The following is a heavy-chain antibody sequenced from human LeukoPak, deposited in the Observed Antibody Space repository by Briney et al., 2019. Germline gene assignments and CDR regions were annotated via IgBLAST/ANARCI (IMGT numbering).Heavy chain of an antibody. Sequence: PGGSLRLSCAASGFTFSSYAMSWVRQAPGKGLEWVSGTSGSGGSTYYAGSVKGRFTISRDNSKNTLYLQMNSLRVEDTVVYYCAKNGGSQCYSHLDSWGQGTLVTVSS. CDR2: TSGSGGST. CDR1: GFTFSSYA. J-gene: IGHJ4*02. V-gene: IGHV3-23*01. CDR3: AKNGGSQCYSHLDS. D-gene: IGHD2-15*01.